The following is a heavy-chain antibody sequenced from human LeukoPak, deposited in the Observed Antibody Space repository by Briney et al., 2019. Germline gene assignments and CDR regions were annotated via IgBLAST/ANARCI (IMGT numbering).Heavy chain of an antibody. CDR2: ISSSSDYI. V-gene: IGHV3-21*04. J-gene: IGHJ4*02. CDR1: GFTFNNYI. D-gene: IGHD4/OR15-4a*01. CDR3: ARRAGAYSHPYDY. Sequence: GGSLRLSCAASGFTFNNYIMNWVRQAPGKGLEWVSSISSSSDYIYYADSVKGRFTISRDNAKDTLYLQMNSLRAEDTAVYYCARRAGAYSHPYDYWGQGTLVTVSS.